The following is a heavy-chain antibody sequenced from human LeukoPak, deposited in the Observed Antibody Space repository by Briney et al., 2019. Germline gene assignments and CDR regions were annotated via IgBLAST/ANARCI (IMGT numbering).Heavy chain of an antibody. D-gene: IGHD3-3*01. V-gene: IGHV1-18*01. CDR2: ISAYNGNT. Sequence: ASVKVSCKASGYTFTSYGISWVRQAPGQGLEWMGWISAYNGNTNYAQKLQGRVTMTTDTSTSTAYMELRSLRSDDTAVYYCAKDSLYDFWSGYYDYWGQGTLVTVSS. CDR3: AKDSLYDFWSGYYDY. CDR1: GYTFTSYG. J-gene: IGHJ4*02.